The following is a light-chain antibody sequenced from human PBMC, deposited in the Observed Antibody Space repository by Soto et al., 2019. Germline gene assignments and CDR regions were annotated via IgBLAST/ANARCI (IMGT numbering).Light chain of an antibody. CDR3: QHPSSAPRT. CDR1: QSINIY. J-gene: IGKJ2*01. V-gene: IGKV1-39*01. Sequence: DIQMTQSPYSLSASVGDRATITCRASQSINIYLNWYQQKPGKAPQVLIYGASNLQSGVPSRFSGSGSGTDFTLTISTLQPEDLGIYYCQHPSSAPRTFGHGTKLEIK. CDR2: GAS.